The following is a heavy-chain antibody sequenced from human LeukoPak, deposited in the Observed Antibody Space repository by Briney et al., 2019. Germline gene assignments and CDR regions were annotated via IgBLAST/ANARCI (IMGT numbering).Heavy chain of an antibody. CDR1: GGSISSYY. J-gene: IGHJ5*02. D-gene: IGHD5-12*01. CDR3: ARSIVATITGVMDWFDP. Sequence: SETLSLTCTVSGGSISSYYWSWIRQPAGKGLEWIGRIYTSGSTNYNPSLKSRVTMSADTSKNQFSLKLSSVTAADTAVYYCARSIVATITGVMDWFDPWGQGTLVTVSS. CDR2: IYTSGST. V-gene: IGHV4-4*07.